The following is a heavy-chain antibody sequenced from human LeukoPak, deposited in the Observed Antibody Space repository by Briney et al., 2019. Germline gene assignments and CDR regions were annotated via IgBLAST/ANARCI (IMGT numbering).Heavy chain of an antibody. CDR2: IIPIFGTA. J-gene: IGHJ4*02. Sequence: SVKVSCKASGGAFSSYAISWVRQAPGQGLEWMGGIIPIFGTANYAQKFQGRLTITADESTSTAYMELSSLRTEDTAVYYCARDLVGSHTGYSSGAWDYWGQGTLVTVSS. CDR1: GGAFSSYA. CDR3: ARDLVGSHTGYSSGAWDY. V-gene: IGHV1-69*13. D-gene: IGHD3-9*01.